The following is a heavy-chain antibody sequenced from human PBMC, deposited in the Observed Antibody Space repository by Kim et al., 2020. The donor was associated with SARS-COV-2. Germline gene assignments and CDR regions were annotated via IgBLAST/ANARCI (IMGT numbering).Heavy chain of an antibody. J-gene: IGHJ6*02. CDR3: AREEYYDFWSGYYRPLSYYYYYGMDV. D-gene: IGHD3-3*01. V-gene: IGHV3-30-3*01. CDR1: GFTFSSYA. Sequence: GGSLRLSCAASGFTFSSYAMHWVRQAPGKGLEWVAVISYDGSNKYYADSVKGRFTISRDNSKNTLYLQMNSLRAEDTAVYYCAREEYYDFWSGYYRPLSYYYYYGMDVWGQGTTVTVSS. CDR2: ISYDGSNK.